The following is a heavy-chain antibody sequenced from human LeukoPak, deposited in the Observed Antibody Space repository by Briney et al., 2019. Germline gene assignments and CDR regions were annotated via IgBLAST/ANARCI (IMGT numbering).Heavy chain of an antibody. V-gene: IGHV3-53*01. J-gene: IGHJ3*02. CDR2: IYSGGST. CDR1: GFTFSSYA. D-gene: IGHD4-17*01. Sequence: PGGSLRLSCAASGFTFSSYAMSWVRQAPGKGLEWVSVIYSGGSTYYADSVKGRFTISRDNSKNTLYLQMNSLRAEDTAVYYCARGPPTVTTEDGAFDIWGQGTMVTVSS. CDR3: ARGPPTVTTEDGAFDI.